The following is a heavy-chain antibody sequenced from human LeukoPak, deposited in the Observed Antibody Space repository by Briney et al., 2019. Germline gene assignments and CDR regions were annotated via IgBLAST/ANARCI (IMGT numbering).Heavy chain of an antibody. CDR1: GLTFSNAW. V-gene: IGHV3-23*01. D-gene: IGHD5/OR15-5a*01. CDR3: AKDVYFVYYFDY. J-gene: IGHJ4*02. Sequence: PGGSLRLSCAASGLTFSNAWTSWVRQAPGKGLEWVSAISGSGGSTYYADSVKGRFTISRDNSKNTLYLQMNSPRAEDTAVYYCAKDVYFVYYFDYWGQGTLVTVSS. CDR2: ISGSGGST.